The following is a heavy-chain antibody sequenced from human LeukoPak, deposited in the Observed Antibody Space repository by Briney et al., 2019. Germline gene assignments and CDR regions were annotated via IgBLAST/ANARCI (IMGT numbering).Heavy chain of an antibody. CDR3: ARDRDIVVVPAAIDNWFDS. CDR2: IIPILGMA. D-gene: IGHD2-2*02. V-gene: IGHV1-69*04. J-gene: IGHJ5*01. CDR1: GGTFSSYA. Sequence: SVKVSCKASGGTFSSYAISWVRQATGQGLEWMGRIIPILGMANYAQKFQGRVTITADKSTSTAYMELSSLRSEDTAVYYCARDRDIVVVPAAIDNWFDSWGQGTLVTVSS.